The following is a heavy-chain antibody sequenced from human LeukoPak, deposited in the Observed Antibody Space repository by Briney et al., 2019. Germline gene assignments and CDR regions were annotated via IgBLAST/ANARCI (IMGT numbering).Heavy chain of an antibody. CDR2: ISSSSSYI. V-gene: IGHV3-21*01. Sequence: GGSLRLSCAASGFTFSSYSMNWVRQGPGKGLEWVSSISSSSSYIYYADSVKGRFTISRDNAKNSLYLQMNSLRAEDTAVYYCARGKQWLTIFDYWGQGTLVTVSS. CDR3: ARGKQWLTIFDY. D-gene: IGHD6-19*01. CDR1: GFTFSSYS. J-gene: IGHJ4*02.